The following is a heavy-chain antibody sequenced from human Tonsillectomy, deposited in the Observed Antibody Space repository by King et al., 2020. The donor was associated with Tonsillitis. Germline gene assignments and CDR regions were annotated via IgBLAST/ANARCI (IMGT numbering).Heavy chain of an antibody. Sequence: QVQLVESGGGVVQPGRSLRLSCAASGFTFSSYAMHWVRQAPGKGLEWVAVISYDGSNKYNADSVKGRFTISRDNSNNTLYLQMNSLRVEDTAVYYCAKGSGMETGDRLEYWGQGTLVTVSS. CDR3: AKGSGMETGDRLEY. J-gene: IGHJ4*02. CDR2: ISYDGSNK. D-gene: IGHD3-10*01. V-gene: IGHV3-30*04. CDR1: GFTFSSYA.